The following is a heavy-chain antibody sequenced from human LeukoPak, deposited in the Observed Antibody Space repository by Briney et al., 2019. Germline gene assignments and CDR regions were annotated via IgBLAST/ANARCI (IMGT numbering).Heavy chain of an antibody. CDR3: ASRSPLYTSARGDY. CDR2: INHSGST. CDR1: AGSFSGCY. J-gene: IGHJ4*02. V-gene: IGHV4-34*01. D-gene: IGHD6-19*01. Sequence: TSETLSLTCAVYAGSFSGCYWSWIRQPPGKGLEWIGEINHSGSTNYNPSLKSRVTISVDTSKNQFSLKLNSVTAADTAVYYCASRSPLYTSARGDYWGQGTLVTVSS.